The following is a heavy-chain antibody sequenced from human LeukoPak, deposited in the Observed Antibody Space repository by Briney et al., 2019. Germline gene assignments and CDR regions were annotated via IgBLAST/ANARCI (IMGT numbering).Heavy chain of an antibody. Sequence: GGSLRLSCAASGFSFSRSYMNWVRQAPGKGLEWVATIKQDGVDKYYVDSVRGRFTISRDTAKNSLFLQMNSLRAEDTAVYYCARDPSRYDLDYWGQGTLVTVSS. D-gene: IGHD5-12*01. CDR3: ARDPSRYDLDY. CDR1: GFSFSRSY. CDR2: IKQDGVDK. J-gene: IGHJ4*02. V-gene: IGHV3-7*01.